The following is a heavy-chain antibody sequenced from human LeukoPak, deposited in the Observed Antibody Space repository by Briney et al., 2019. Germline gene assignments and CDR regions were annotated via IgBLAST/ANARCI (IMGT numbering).Heavy chain of an antibody. CDR1: RYTFTGYY. CDR3: ARVVSGYSSSWYKDKGYYFDY. D-gene: IGHD6-13*01. Sequence: ASVKVSCKASRYTFTGYYMHWERQAPGQGLEWMGWINPNSGGTNYAQKFQGRVTMTRDTSISTAYMELSRLRSDDTAVYYCARVVSGYSSSWYKDKGYYFDYWGQGTLVTVSS. CDR2: INPNSGGT. V-gene: IGHV1-2*02. J-gene: IGHJ4*02.